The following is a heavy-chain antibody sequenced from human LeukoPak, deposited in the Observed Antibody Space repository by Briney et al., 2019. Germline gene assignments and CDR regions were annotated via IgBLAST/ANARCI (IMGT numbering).Heavy chain of an antibody. D-gene: IGHD5-24*01. CDR2: ISSSSSYI. Sequence: PGGSLRLSCAASGFTFSSYSMNWVRQAPGKGLEWVSSISSSSSYIYYADSVKGRFTISRDNAKNSLYLQMNSLRAEDTALYYCAKDTGDGYNYWLIDYWGQGTLVTVSS. J-gene: IGHJ4*02. CDR1: GFTFSSYS. V-gene: IGHV3-21*04. CDR3: AKDTGDGYNYWLIDY.